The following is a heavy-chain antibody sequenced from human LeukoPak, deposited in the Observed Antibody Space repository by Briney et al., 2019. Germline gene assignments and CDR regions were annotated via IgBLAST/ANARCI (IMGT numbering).Heavy chain of an antibody. CDR2: MNPNSGNT. Sequence: ASVKVSCKASGYTFSSHDINWVRQATGQGLEWMGWMNPNSGNTGYAQKFQGRVIMTRDTSINTAYLEFYSLRSEDTAVYYCARGGTYYDFWSGTFPGDYYYMDVWGKGTTVTVSS. CDR1: GYTFSSHD. J-gene: IGHJ6*03. V-gene: IGHV1-8*01. D-gene: IGHD3-3*01. CDR3: ARGGTYYDFWSGTFPGDYYYMDV.